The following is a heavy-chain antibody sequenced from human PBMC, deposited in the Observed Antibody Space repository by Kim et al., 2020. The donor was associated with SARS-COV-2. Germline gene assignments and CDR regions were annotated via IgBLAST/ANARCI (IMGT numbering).Heavy chain of an antibody. CDR2: INHSGST. J-gene: IGHJ6*03. V-gene: IGHV4-34*01. CDR3: AGDKKIAARRFYYYMDF. Sequence: SETLSLTCAVYGGSFSGYYWSWIRQPPGKGLEWIGEINHSGSTNYNPSLKSRVTISVDTSKNQFSLKLSSVTAADTAVYYCAGDKKIAARRFYYYMDFWG. D-gene: IGHD6-6*01. CDR1: GGSFSGYY.